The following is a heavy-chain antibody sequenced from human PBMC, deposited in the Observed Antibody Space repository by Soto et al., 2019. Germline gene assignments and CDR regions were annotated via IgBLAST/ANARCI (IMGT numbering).Heavy chain of an antibody. CDR3: ARDRQMATIKYYYYGMDV. D-gene: IGHD5-12*01. CDR1: GYTFTSYY. Sequence: ASVKVSCKASGYTFTSYYMHWVRQAPGQGLEWMGIINPSGGSTSYAQKFQGRVTMTRDTSTSTVYMELSSLRSEDTAVYYCARDRQMATIKYYYYGMDVWVQGTTVTVSS. CDR2: INPSGGST. V-gene: IGHV1-46*01. J-gene: IGHJ6*02.